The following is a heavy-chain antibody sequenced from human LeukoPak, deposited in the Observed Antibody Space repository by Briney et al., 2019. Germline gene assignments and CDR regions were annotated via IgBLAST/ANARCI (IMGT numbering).Heavy chain of an antibody. CDR2: INPSGGST. CDR3: AREVHEYFQH. CDR1: GGTFSSYA. Sequence: EASVKVSCKASGGTFSSYAISWVRQAPGQGLEWMGIINPSGGSTSYAQKFQGRVTMTRDTSTSTVYMELSSLRSEDTAVYYCAREVHEYFQHWGQGALVTVSS. J-gene: IGHJ1*01. V-gene: IGHV1-46*01. D-gene: IGHD1-1*01.